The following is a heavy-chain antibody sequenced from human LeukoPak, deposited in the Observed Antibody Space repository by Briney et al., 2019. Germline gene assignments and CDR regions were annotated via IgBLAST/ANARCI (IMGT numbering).Heavy chain of an antibody. J-gene: IGHJ3*02. Sequence: KISCKGSGYSFTSYWIGWVRQAPGQGLEWMGGIIPIFGTANYAQKFQGRVTITADESTSTAYMELSSLRSEDTAVYYCASPSRGRITTDAFDIWGQGTMVTVSS. V-gene: IGHV1-69*01. CDR1: GYSFTSYW. D-gene: IGHD3-10*01. CDR3: ASPSRGRITTDAFDI. CDR2: IIPIFGTA.